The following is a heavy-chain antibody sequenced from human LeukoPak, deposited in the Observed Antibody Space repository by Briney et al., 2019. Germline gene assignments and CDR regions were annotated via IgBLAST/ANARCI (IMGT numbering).Heavy chain of an antibody. CDR2: ISSSSSYI. Sequence: GGSLRLSCAASGFTFSQYWMNWVRQAPGKGLEWVSSISSSSSYIYYADSVKGRFTISRDNAKNSLYLQMNSLRAEDTAVYYCARASGSYVWYGMDVWGQGTTVTVSS. V-gene: IGHV3-21*01. D-gene: IGHD1-26*01. CDR3: ARASGSYVWYGMDV. CDR1: GFTFSQYW. J-gene: IGHJ6*02.